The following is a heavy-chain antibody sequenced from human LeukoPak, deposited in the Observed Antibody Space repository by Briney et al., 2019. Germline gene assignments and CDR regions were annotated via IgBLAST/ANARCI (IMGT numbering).Heavy chain of an antibody. Sequence: GASVKVSCKGSGGTFSSYAISWVRQAPGQGLEWMGGIIPIFGTANYAQKFQGRVTITADESTSTAYMELSSLRSEDTAVYYCARVRQTGYYYYYMDVWGKGTTVTVSS. CDR2: IIPIFGTA. CDR1: GGTFSSYA. J-gene: IGHJ6*03. CDR3: ARVRQTGYYYYYMDV. V-gene: IGHV1-69*13.